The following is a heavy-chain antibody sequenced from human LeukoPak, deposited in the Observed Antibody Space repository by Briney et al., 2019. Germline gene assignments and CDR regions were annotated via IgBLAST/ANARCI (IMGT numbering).Heavy chain of an antibody. J-gene: IGHJ5*02. D-gene: IGHD6-19*01. Sequence: PSETLSLTCTVSGGSISSYYWSWIRQPPGKGLEWIWNIYYSGSTNYNPSLMSRVTISVDPSKNQFSLRLNSVTAADTAVYYCARAGSVAGTHWFDPWGQGTLVTVSS. CDR2: IYYSGST. V-gene: IGHV4-59*08. CDR1: GGSISSYY. CDR3: ARAGSVAGTHWFDP.